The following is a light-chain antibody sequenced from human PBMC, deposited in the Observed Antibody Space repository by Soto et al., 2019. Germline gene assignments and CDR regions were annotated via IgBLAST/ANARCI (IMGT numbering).Light chain of an antibody. Sequence: QSVLTQPPSASGSPGQSVTLSCTGTSSDVGAYKYVSWYQQYPGKAPKLMIYEVSKRPSGVPARFSGSKSGNTASLTVSGLQSEDEADYYCTSYVGSDTWVFGGGTKVTVL. CDR1: SSDVGAYKY. V-gene: IGLV2-8*01. CDR3: TSYVGSDTWV. CDR2: EVS. J-gene: IGLJ3*02.